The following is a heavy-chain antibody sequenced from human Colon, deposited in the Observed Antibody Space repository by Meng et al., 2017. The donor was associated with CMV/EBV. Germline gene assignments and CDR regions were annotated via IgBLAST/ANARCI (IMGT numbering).Heavy chain of an antibody. CDR3: AKHDTKYGYGRDYFEY. CDR2: ISAGGGST. CDR1: GFTFSSYA. V-gene: IGHV3-23*01. D-gene: IGHD5-18*01. Sequence: ETLSLTCAASGFTFSSYAMTWVRQAPGKGLEWVSAISAGGGSTFYADSVKGRYTISRDNSKNTLYLQMNSLRAEDTAVYYCAKHDTKYGYGRDYFEYWGQGILVTVSS. J-gene: IGHJ4*01.